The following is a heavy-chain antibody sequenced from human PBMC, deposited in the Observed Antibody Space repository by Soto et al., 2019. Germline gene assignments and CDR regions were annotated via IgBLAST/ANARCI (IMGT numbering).Heavy chain of an antibody. V-gene: IGHV4-39*01. J-gene: IGHJ6*02. D-gene: IGHD2-2*01. Sequence: QLQLLESGPGLVKPSETLSLTCTVSGGSISSGPYSWGWIRQPPGKGLEWIGTFHYSGSTYYSPSPGGRVTISIDTSKNPFSLKVSSVTAADSAVYYCARLGGYGSGTSCYGYYGMDVWGQGTTVTVSS. CDR3: ARLGGYGSGTSCYGYYGMDV. CDR2: FHYSGST. CDR1: GGSISSGPYS.